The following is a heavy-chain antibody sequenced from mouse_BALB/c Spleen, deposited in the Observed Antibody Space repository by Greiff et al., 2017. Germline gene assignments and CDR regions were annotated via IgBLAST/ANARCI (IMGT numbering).Heavy chain of an antibody. Sequence: VQLQQSGPGLVKPSQSLSLTCTVTGYSITSDYAWNWIRQFPGNKLEWMGYISYSGSTSYNPSLKSRISITRDTSKNQFFLQLNSVTTEDTATYYCARSRGSSYFAYWGQGTLVTVSA. D-gene: IGHD1-1*01. CDR3: ARSRGSSYFAY. CDR1: GYSITSDYA. V-gene: IGHV3-2*02. J-gene: IGHJ3*01. CDR2: ISYSGST.